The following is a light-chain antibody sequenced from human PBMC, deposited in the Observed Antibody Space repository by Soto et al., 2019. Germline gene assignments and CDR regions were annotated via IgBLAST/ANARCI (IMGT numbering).Light chain of an antibody. Sequence: EIVMTQSPLSLPVTPGEPASISCRSSQSLLHSNGYNFLNWYLQKPGQSPQLLIFLGSNRASGVPDRFSGSGSGTDFTLKISRLEAEDVGVYYCMQALQTWTFGQGTKVEIK. CDR2: LGS. CDR3: MQALQTWT. CDR1: QSLLHSNGYNF. V-gene: IGKV2-28*01. J-gene: IGKJ1*01.